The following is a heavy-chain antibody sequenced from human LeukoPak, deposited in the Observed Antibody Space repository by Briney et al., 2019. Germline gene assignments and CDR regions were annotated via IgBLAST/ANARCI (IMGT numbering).Heavy chain of an antibody. CDR3: ARDYDILTGPIPRASPVDY. D-gene: IGHD3-9*01. CDR2: INPSGGST. CDR1: GYTFTSYY. J-gene: IGHJ4*02. Sequence: GASVKVSCKASGYTFTSYYMHWVRQAPGQGLEWMGIINPSGGSTSYAQKFQGRVTMTRDTSTSTVYMELSSLRSEDTAVYYCARDYDILTGPIPRASPVDYWGQGTLVTVSS. V-gene: IGHV1-46*01.